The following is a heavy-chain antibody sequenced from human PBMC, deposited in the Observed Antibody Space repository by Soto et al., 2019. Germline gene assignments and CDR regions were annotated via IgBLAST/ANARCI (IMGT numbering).Heavy chain of an antibody. CDR2: FDPEDGET. Sequence: ASVKVSCKVSGYTLTELSMHWVRQAPGKGLEWMGGFDPEDGETIYAQKFQGRVTMTEDTSTDTAYMELSSLRSEDTAVYYCATPPRVGVTQSYYFDYWGQGTLVTAPQ. V-gene: IGHV1-24*01. D-gene: IGHD1-26*01. CDR1: GYTLTELS. CDR3: ATPPRVGVTQSYYFDY. J-gene: IGHJ4*02.